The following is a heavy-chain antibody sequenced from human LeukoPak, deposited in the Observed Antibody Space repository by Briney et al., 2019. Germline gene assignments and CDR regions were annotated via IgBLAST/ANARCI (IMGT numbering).Heavy chain of an antibody. CDR1: GFTFSSYE. CDR3: AREGQWRSFDI. V-gene: IGHV3-48*03. CDR2: ISSSGNTI. Sequence: GGSLRLSCAASGFTFSSYEMNWVRQAPGKGLEWVSYISSSGNTIYYAESVKGRFTISRDNAKNSLYLQMNSLRAEDTAVYYCAREGQWRSFDIWGQGTMVTVSS. D-gene: IGHD6-19*01. J-gene: IGHJ3*02.